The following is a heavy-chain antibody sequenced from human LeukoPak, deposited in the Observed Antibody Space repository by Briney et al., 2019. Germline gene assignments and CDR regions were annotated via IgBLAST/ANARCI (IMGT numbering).Heavy chain of an antibody. Sequence: SETLSLTCTVSGGSISSYYWSWIRQPAGKGLEWIGRIYNSGSTNYNPSLKSRVTMSVDTSKNQFSLKLSSVTAADTAVYYCARQHRYCSSTSCDTYYYYYMDVWGKGTTVTVSS. CDR3: ARQHRYCSSTSCDTYYYYYMDV. CDR1: GGSISSYY. CDR2: IYNSGST. D-gene: IGHD2-2*01. V-gene: IGHV4-4*07. J-gene: IGHJ6*03.